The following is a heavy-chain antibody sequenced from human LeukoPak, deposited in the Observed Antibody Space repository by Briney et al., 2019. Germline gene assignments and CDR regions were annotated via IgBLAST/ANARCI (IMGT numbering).Heavy chain of an antibody. J-gene: IGHJ6*03. CDR1: GFTFSSYW. Sequence: PGGSLRLSCAASGFTFSSYWMHWVRQAPGKGLVWVSRINSDGSSTSYADSVKGRFTISRDNAKNTLYLQMNSLRAEDTAVYYCARVGKRLAAAGDYYFYMDVWGKGTTVTISS. CDR3: ARVGKRLAAAGDYYFYMDV. D-gene: IGHD6-13*01. V-gene: IGHV3-74*01. CDR2: INSDGSST.